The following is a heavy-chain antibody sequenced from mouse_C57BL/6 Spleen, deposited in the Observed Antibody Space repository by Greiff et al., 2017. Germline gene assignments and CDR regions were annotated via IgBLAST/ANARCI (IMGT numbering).Heavy chain of an antibody. CDR1: GYTFTDYN. J-gene: IGHJ2*01. CDR2: INPNNDGT. V-gene: IGHV1-18*01. D-gene: IGHD1-1*01. CDR3: ARRDYYGSSHYYFDY. Sequence: VQLQQSGPELVKPGASVKIPCKASGYTFTDYNMDWVKQSHGKSLEWIGDINPNNDGTNYNQKFKGKATLTVDKSSSTAYMELRSLTSEDTAVYYCARRDYYGSSHYYFDYWGKGTTLTVSS.